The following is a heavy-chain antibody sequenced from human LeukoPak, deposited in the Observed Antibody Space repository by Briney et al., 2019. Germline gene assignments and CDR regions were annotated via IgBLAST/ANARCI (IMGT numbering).Heavy chain of an antibody. CDR2: MNPNSGKT. Sequence: ASVKVSCKASGYTFTSYDINWVRQATGQGLEWMGWMNPNSGKTGYAQKFQGRVTMTRNTSISTAYMELSSLRSEDTAVYYCARGVKDHYDFWSGYLYYYYYGMDVWGQGTTVTVSS. CDR3: ARGVKDHYDFWSGYLYYYYYGMDV. CDR1: GYTFTSYD. V-gene: IGHV1-8*01. J-gene: IGHJ6*02. D-gene: IGHD3-3*01.